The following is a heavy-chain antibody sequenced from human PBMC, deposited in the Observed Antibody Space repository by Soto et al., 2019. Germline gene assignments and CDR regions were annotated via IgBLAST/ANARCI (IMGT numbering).Heavy chain of an antibody. D-gene: IGHD3-16*01. Sequence: QVQLVQSGAEVKKPGSSVKVSCKASGGTFSSYAISWVRQAPGQGLQWMGGILPNFGTGDYAQKFQDRVTITAHESKTTAYMELSSLRSEDTAVYYCATPPDGGTAYYCYGMDVWGQGITVTVSS. CDR3: ATPPDGGTAYYCYGMDV. V-gene: IGHV1-69*12. J-gene: IGHJ6*02. CDR1: GGTFSSYA. CDR2: ILPNFGTG.